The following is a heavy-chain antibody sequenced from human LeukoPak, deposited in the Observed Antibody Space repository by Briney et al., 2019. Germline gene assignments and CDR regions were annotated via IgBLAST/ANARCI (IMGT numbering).Heavy chain of an antibody. J-gene: IGHJ4*02. V-gene: IGHV3-48*01. CDR2: ITSSSSAI. D-gene: IGHD1-26*01. Sequence: GGSLRLSCAASGFTFSDYSMNWVRQAPGKGLGWVSYITSSSSAIYYADSVKGRFTISRDNAKNSLYLQMNSLRAEDTAVYYCARVRGSYHFDYWGQGTLVTVSS. CDR1: GFTFSDYS. CDR3: ARVRGSYHFDY.